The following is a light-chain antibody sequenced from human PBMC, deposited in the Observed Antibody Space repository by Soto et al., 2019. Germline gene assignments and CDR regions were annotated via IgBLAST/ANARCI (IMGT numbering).Light chain of an antibody. Sequence: EIQMTQAPSTLSAAGGDRVTITCRASQRITTWLSWDQQKPGKALKLLIYDASSFESGVPSRFSGSGYGTEFNLTISSLQHDDFATYYCQQYDNYSTFGQGTKVDIK. CDR1: QRITTW. J-gene: IGKJ1*01. V-gene: IGKV1-5*01. CDR2: DAS. CDR3: QQYDNYST.